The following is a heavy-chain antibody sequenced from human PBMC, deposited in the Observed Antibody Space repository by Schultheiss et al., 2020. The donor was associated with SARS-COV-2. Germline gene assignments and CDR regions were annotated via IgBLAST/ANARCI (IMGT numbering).Heavy chain of an antibody. CDR3: ARLRSDDYSNIYYYYGMDV. CDR1: GGSISSYY. D-gene: IGHD4-11*01. Sequence: SQTLSLTCTVSGGSISSYYWSWIRQPPGKGLEWIGYIYYSGSTNYNPSLKSRVTMSVDTSKNQFSLKLSSVTAADTAVYYCARLRSDDYSNIYYYYGMDVWGQGTTVTVSS. V-gene: IGHV4-59*12. J-gene: IGHJ6*02. CDR2: IYYSGST.